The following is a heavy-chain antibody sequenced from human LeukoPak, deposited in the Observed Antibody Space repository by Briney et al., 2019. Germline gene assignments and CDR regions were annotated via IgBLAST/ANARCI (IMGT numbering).Heavy chain of an antibody. CDR2: MYYSGST. Sequence: PSETLSLTCTVSGGSISSGDYYWSWIRRPPGKGLERVGYMYYSGSTYYNPSLKSRVTISVDTSRNQFSLKLSSVTAADTAVYYCARPYYYDSRIDPWGQGTLVTVSS. J-gene: IGHJ5*02. D-gene: IGHD3-22*01. CDR1: GGSISSGDYY. CDR3: ARPYYYDSRIDP. V-gene: IGHV4-30-4*01.